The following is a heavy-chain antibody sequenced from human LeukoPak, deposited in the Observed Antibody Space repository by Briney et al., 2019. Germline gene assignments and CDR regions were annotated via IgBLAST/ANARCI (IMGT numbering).Heavy chain of an antibody. J-gene: IGHJ4*02. CDR3: ASPSPLTGEPLFDY. D-gene: IGHD7-27*01. V-gene: IGHV3-7*01. Sequence: PGGSLRLSCAASGFTFITYWMSWVRQAPGKGLEWVANIKEDGSEKYSVDSVKGRFTISRDNAKNSPYLQMNSLRAEYTAVYYRASPSPLTGEPLFDYWSQGTLVTVSS. CDR1: GFTFITYW. CDR2: IKEDGSEK.